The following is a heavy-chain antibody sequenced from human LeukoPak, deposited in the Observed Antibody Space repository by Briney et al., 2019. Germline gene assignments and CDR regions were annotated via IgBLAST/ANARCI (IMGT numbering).Heavy chain of an antibody. CDR3: AKVWTPRAVAGTEDFDY. CDR2: ISYDGSNK. V-gene: IGHV3-30*04. D-gene: IGHD6-19*01. Sequence: QPGRSLRLSCAASGFTFSSYAMHWVRQAPGKGLEWGAVISYDGSNKYYADSVKGRFTISRDNSKNTLYLQMNSLRAEDTAVYYCAKVWTPRAVAGTEDFDYWGQGTLVTVSS. J-gene: IGHJ4*02. CDR1: GFTFSSYA.